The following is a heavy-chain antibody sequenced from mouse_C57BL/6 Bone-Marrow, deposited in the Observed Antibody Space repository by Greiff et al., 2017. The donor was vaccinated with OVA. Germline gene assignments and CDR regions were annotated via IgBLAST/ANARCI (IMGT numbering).Heavy chain of an antibody. V-gene: IGHV5-6*01. CDR1: GFTFSSYG. CDR2: ISSGGSYT. D-gene: IGHD1-1*01. CDR3: ARHGDYGSFFDY. Sequence: EVKLVESGGDLVKPGGSLKLSCAASGFTFSSYGMSWVRQTPDKRLEWVATISSGGSYTYYPDSVKGRFTISRDNAKNTLYLQMSSLQSEDTAMYYCARHGDYGSFFDYWGQGTTLTVSS. J-gene: IGHJ2*01.